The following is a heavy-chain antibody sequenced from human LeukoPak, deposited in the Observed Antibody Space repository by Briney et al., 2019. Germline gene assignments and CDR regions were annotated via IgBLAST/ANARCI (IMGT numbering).Heavy chain of an antibody. D-gene: IGHD6-13*01. CDR2: IYYSWST. CDR3: PRDRVQQLVRGNYYYYYGMDV. Sequence: SETLSLTCTVSGGSISSYYWSWIRQPPGKGLGWIWYIYYSWSTNYNPSLKSRVTISVDTSKNQFSLKLSSVTAADTAVYYCPRDRVQQLVRGNYYYYYGMDVWGKGTTVTVSS. CDR1: GGSISSYY. J-gene: IGHJ6*04. V-gene: IGHV4-59*01.